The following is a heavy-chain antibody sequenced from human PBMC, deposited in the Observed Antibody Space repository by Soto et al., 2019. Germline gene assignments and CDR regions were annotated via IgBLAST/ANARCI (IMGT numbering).Heavy chain of an antibody. D-gene: IGHD3-3*01. CDR2: ISGGAAKT. J-gene: IGHJ4*02. V-gene: IGHV3-23*01. CDR3: TKALCLLYDFWNGYYADY. CDR1: GFNFDKYA. Sequence: EVKLLESGGGLVQPGGSLRLSCAAAGFNFDKYAMSWVRQAPGKGLEWVSIISGGAAKTSYADSVRGRITISRHNPNNTLYLQMNNLTAEDTAVYYCTKALCLLYDFWNGYYADYLSQGTVVTVSS.